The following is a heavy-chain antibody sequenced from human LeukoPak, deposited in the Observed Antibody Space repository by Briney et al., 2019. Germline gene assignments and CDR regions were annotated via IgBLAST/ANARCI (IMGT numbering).Heavy chain of an antibody. Sequence: GASVKVSCKASGYTFTGYYMHWVRQAPGQGLEWMGWINPNSGGTNYAQKFQGRVTMTRDTSISTAYMELSRLRSDDTAVYYCARDFSGYNSGCPDYWGQGTLVTVSS. CDR1: GYTFTGYY. V-gene: IGHV1-2*02. J-gene: IGHJ4*02. CDR2: INPNSGGT. D-gene: IGHD6-19*01. CDR3: ARDFSGYNSGCPDY.